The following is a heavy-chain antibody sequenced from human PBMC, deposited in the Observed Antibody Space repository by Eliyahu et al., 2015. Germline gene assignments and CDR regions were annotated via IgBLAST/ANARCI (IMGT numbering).Heavy chain of an antibody. CDR2: IHADGTT. D-gene: IGHD3-16*01. Sequence: EVQLVESGGGLVQPGGSRXLSCTAXXFSVIYNYVXWVRPAPGKGLEWVSLIHADGTTHYADSVNGRFTIXRDTRMNTLYLQVNSLRVEDTAVYYCARVSWGLRLFDYWGQGALVTVSS. J-gene: IGHJ4*02. V-gene: IGHV3-66*01. CDR1: XFSVIYNY. CDR3: ARVSWGLRLFDY.